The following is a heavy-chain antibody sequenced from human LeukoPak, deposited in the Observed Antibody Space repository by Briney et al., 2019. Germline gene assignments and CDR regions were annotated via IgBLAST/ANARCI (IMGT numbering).Heavy chain of an antibody. CDR2: IHYSGST. V-gene: IGHV4-59*08. CDR3: ARQGGQLRPRLDQ. CDR1: GGSIGSYY. Sequence: PSETLSLTCTVSGGSIGSYYWSWIRQPPGKGLEWIGCIHYSGSTNYNPSLKSRLTMSLDTSKNQFSLKLSSVTAADTAVYYCARQGGQLRPRLDQWGQGSLVTVSS. J-gene: IGHJ4*02. D-gene: IGHD1-26*01.